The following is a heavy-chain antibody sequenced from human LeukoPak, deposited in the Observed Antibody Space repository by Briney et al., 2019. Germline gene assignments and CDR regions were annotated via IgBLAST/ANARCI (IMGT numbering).Heavy chain of an antibody. CDR1: GYTFTSYG. CDR2: ISAYNGNT. Sequence: ASVKVSCKASGYTFTSYGISWVRQAPGQGLEWMGWISAYNGNTNYAQKLQGRVTMTRNTSISTAYMELSSLRSEDTAVYYCATFRQRASHYYGSGSYFWFDPWGQGTLVTVSS. J-gene: IGHJ5*02. CDR3: ATFRQRASHYYGSGSYFWFDP. V-gene: IGHV1-18*01. D-gene: IGHD3-10*01.